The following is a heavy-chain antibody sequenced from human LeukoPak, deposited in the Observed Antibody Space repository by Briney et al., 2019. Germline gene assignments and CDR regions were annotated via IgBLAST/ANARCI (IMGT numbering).Heavy chain of an antibody. CDR3: ARVPIAAADY. Sequence: GGSLRLSCAAPGFTVSSNYMSWVRQAPGKGLEWVSIIYSVGSTYYADSVKGRFTISRDNSKNTLYLQMNSLRAEDTAVYYCARVPIAAADYWGQGTLVTVSS. CDR1: GFTVSSNY. J-gene: IGHJ4*02. CDR2: IYSVGST. D-gene: IGHD6-13*01. V-gene: IGHV3-53*01.